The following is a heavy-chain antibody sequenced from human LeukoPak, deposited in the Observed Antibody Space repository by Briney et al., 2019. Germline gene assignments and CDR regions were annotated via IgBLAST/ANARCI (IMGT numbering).Heavy chain of an antibody. Sequence: PSETLSLTCAVYGGSFSGYYWSWIRQPRGKGLEWIGEINHSGSTNYNPSLKSRVTMSVDKSKNQFSLNLTSVTAADTAVYFCARAPRAYCSTTGSCFQDYWGQGTLVTVSS. CDR1: GGSFSGYY. J-gene: IGHJ4*02. CDR2: INHSGST. V-gene: IGHV4-34*01. CDR3: ARAPRAYCSTTGSCFQDY. D-gene: IGHD2-2*01.